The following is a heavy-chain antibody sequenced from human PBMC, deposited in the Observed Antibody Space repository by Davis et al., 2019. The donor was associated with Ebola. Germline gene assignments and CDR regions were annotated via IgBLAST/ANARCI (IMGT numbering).Heavy chain of an antibody. CDR1: GGSISSYY. J-gene: IGHJ4*02. CDR2: IYYSGST. Sequence: GSLRLSCTVSGGSISSYYWSWIRQPPGKGLEWIGYIYYSGSTNYNPSLKSRVTISVDTSKNQFSLKLSSVTAADTAVYYCARHSGGNYYDSSGYYRRLYYFDYWGQGTLVTVSS. CDR3: ARHSGGNYYDSSGYYRRLYYFDY. V-gene: IGHV4-59*01. D-gene: IGHD3-22*01.